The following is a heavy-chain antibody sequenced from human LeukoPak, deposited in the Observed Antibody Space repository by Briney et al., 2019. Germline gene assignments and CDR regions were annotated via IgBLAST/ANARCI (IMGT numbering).Heavy chain of an antibody. CDR1: GGSFSGYY. CDR3: ARGRHSPWVKRAFDI. J-gene: IGHJ3*02. CDR2: INHSGST. D-gene: IGHD2-15*01. V-gene: IGHV4-34*01. Sequence: SETLSLTCAVHGGSFSGYYWSWVRQPPVKGLEWSGEINHSGSTNYNPSLKRRVTISVDTSKNQFSLKLSSVTAADTAVYYCARGRHSPWVKRAFDIWGQGTMVTVSS.